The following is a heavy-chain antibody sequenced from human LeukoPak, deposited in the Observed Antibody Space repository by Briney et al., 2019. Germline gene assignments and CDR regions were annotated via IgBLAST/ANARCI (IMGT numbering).Heavy chain of an antibody. CDR3: ASWVPFGRHTKYYFDY. V-gene: IGHV4-39*01. J-gene: IGHJ4*02. CDR2: IYYSGST. Sequence: SETLSLTCSVSGGSISSSSYHWGWIRQPPGKGLEWIGSIYYSGSTYYNPSLKSRVTISVDTSKNQFSLKLSSVTAADTAVYYCASWVPFGRHTKYYFDYWGQGTLVTVSS. CDR1: GGSISSSSYH. D-gene: IGHD3-10*01.